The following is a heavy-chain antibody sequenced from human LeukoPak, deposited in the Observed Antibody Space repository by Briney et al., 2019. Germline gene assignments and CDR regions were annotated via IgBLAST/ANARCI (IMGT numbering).Heavy chain of an antibody. D-gene: IGHD2-2*01. Sequence: SETLSLTCAVYGGSFSGYYWSWIRQPPGKGLEWIGEINHSGSTNYNPSLKSRVTISVDTSKNQFSLKLSSVTAADTAVYYCARESGSRSYYYYMDVWGKGTTVTVSS. J-gene: IGHJ6*03. CDR1: GGSFSGYY. CDR3: ARESGSRSYYYYMDV. V-gene: IGHV4-34*01. CDR2: INHSGST.